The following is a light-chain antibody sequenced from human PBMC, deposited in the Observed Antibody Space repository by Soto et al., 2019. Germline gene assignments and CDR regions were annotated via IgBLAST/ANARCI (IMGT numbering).Light chain of an antibody. Sequence: EIVMTQSPATLSVSPGERATLSCRASESVSRNLAWIQQRPGQAPRPLIYAASARATGIPARFSGSGSGTELTPNISSLQSEDFAVYYRHQYNHWTITFGQGTRWEI. CDR3: HQYNHWTIT. V-gene: IGKV3-15*01. J-gene: IGKJ5*01. CDR1: ESVSRN. CDR2: AAS.